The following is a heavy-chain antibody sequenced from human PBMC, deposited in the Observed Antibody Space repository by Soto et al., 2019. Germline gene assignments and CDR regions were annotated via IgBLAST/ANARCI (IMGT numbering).Heavy chain of an antibody. Sequence: TSETLSLTCTVSDASITSFYWSWIRQPPGGGLEWLGYVYYSGSTNYNPSLQSRVTMSVDTSKNQFSLKLSSVTAADTAMYYCARHTGFCSSVSCYSRFYPWAQGTLVTVSS. V-gene: IGHV4-59*08. CDR2: VYYSGST. J-gene: IGHJ5*02. D-gene: IGHD2-2*03. CDR1: DASITSFY. CDR3: ARHTGFCSSVSCYSRFYP.